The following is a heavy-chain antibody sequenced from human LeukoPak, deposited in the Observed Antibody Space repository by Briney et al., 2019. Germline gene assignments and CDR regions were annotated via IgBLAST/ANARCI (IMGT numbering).Heavy chain of an antibody. CDR2: INPNSGGT. J-gene: IGHJ6*02. CDR1: GYTFTGYY. V-gene: IGHV1-2*02. D-gene: IGHD3-22*01. Sequence: GASVKVSCKASGYTFTGYYMHWVRQAPGQGLEWMGWINPNSGGTNYAQKFQGRVTMTRDTSISTAYMELSRLRSEDTAVYYCATSYYYDSNLSRYYYYGMDVWGQGTTVTVSS. CDR3: ATSYYYDSNLSRYYYYGMDV.